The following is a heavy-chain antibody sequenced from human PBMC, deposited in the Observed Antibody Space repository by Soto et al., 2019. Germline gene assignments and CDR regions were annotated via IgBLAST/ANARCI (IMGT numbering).Heavy chain of an antibody. J-gene: IGHJ4*02. V-gene: IGHV5-51*01. CDR1: GGTFSSYT. D-gene: IGHD5-12*01. CDR3: ARRNSGLDY. Sequence: ASVKVSCKASGGTFSSYTISWVRQAPGQGLEWMGIIYPGDSDTRYSPSLQGQVTISADKSISTAYLQWSSLKASDTAMYYCARRNSGLDYWGQGTLVTVSS. CDR2: IYPGDSDT.